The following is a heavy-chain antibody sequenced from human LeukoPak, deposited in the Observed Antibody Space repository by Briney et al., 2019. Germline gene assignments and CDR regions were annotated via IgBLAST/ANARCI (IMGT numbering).Heavy chain of an antibody. CDR2: ISSSSSYI. V-gene: IGHV3-21*01. CDR1: GFTFSSYS. J-gene: IGHJ5*02. CDR3: ARDLGMEGATEYNWFDP. Sequence: PGGSLRLSCAASGFTFSSYSMNWVRQAPGKGLEWASSISSSSSYIYYADSVKGRFTISRDNAKNSLYLQMNSLRAEDTAVYYCARDLGMEGATEYNWFDPWGQGTLVTVSS. D-gene: IGHD1-26*01.